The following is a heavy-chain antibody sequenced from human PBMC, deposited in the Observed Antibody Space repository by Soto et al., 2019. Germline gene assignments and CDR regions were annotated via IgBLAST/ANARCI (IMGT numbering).Heavy chain of an antibody. CDR3: TTGSPYNSSGGALLAFDI. V-gene: IGHV3-15*01. CDR1: GFTFSNAW. Sequence: PGGSLRLSCAASGFTFSNAWMSWVRQAPGKGLEWVGRIKSKTDGGTTDYAAPVKGRFTISRDDSKNTLYLQMNSLKTEDTAVYYCTTGSPYNSSGGALLAFDIWGQGTMVTVSS. J-gene: IGHJ3*02. D-gene: IGHD6-19*01. CDR2: IKSKTDGGTT.